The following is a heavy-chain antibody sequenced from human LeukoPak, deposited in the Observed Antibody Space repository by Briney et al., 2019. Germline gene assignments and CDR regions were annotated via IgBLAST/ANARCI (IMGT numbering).Heavy chain of an antibody. D-gene: IGHD6-19*01. CDR2: IHSSGST. CDR3: ARPTATPAGSYYCYRYLHV. J-gene: IGHJ6*03. CDR1: GGSISGHY. V-gene: IGHV4-4*09. Sequence: PSETLSLTCSVSGGSISGHYWNWLRQPPGKGLEWIGYIHSSGSTDYNPSLRSRVTLSVDTSKNQVSLNLTSVTAADTAVYYCARPTATPAGSYYCYRYLHVWGKGTTVTVSS.